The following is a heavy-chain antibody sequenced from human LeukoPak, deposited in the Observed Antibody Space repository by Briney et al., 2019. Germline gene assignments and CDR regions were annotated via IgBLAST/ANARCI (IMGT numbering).Heavy chain of an antibody. CDR1: GFTFSSYG. Sequence: GGSLRLSCAASGFTFSSYGMHWVRQAPGKGLEWVAVIWYDGSNKYYADSVKGRFTISRDNSKNTLYLQMNSLRAEDTAVYYCARGPGVSVFDYWGQGTLVTVSS. D-gene: IGHD2-8*01. V-gene: IGHV3-33*01. J-gene: IGHJ4*02. CDR3: ARGPGVSVFDY. CDR2: IWYDGSNK.